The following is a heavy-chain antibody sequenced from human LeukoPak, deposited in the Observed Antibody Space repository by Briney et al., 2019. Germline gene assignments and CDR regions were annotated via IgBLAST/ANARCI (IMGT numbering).Heavy chain of an antibody. D-gene: IGHD3-10*01. CDR3: AGSVRGVTPYYFDY. V-gene: IGHV4-59*01. J-gene: IGHJ4*02. Sequence: PSETLSLTCTVSGGSISSYYWSWIRQPPGKGLEWIGYIYYSGSTNYNPSLKSRVTISVDTSKNQFSLKLSSVTAADTAVYYCAGSVRGVTPYYFDYWGQGTLVTVSS. CDR1: GGSISSYY. CDR2: IYYSGST.